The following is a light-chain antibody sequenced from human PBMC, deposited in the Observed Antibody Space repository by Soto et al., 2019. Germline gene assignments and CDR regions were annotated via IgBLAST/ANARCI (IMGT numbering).Light chain of an antibody. J-gene: IGLJ2*01. CDR3: QSFDVRLSGSRV. CDR1: SSNIGAGYD. V-gene: IGLV1-40*01. CDR2: GNS. Sequence: QSVLTQPPSMSGAPGQRVTISCTGSSSNIGAGYDVHWYQHLPETAPKLLIYGNSNRPSGVPDRFSASKSGTSASLAITGLQAEDEADYYCQSFDVRLSGSRVFGGGTKLTVL.